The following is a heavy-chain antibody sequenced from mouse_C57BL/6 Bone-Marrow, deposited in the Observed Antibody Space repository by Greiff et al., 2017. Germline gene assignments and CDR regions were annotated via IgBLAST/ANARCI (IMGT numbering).Heavy chain of an antibody. D-gene: IGHD1-1*01. J-gene: IGHJ4*01. Sequence: VQLQQPGAELVKPGASVKVSCKASGYTFTSYWMHWVKQRPGQGLEWIGRIHPSDSDTNYNQKFKGKATLTVEKSSSTAYLQLSILTSEDSAVYYCAVIYYYGSSCGEAMDYWGQGTSVTVSS. CDR3: AVIYYYGSSCGEAMDY. CDR1: GYTFTSYW. CDR2: IHPSDSDT. V-gene: IGHV1-74*01.